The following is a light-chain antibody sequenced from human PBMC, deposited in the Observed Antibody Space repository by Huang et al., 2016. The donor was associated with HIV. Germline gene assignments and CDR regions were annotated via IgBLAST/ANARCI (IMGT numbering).Light chain of an antibody. CDR1: QSISNY. CDR2: AAS. Sequence: DIQMTQSPSSLSASVGDRVTITCRASQSISNYLNWYQHKPGQAPKLLIYAASTLQSGVPSRFSGSGSGTDFTLTISHLQLEDFAIYYCQQSFSPPRTFGQGTNVDI. V-gene: IGKV1-39*01. CDR3: QQSFSPPRT. J-gene: IGKJ1*01.